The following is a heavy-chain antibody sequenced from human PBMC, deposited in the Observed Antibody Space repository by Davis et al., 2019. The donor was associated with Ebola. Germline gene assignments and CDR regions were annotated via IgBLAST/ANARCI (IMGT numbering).Heavy chain of an antibody. J-gene: IGHJ3*02. CDR2: ITNTGSYI. Sequence: GESLKISCAASGFAFSIYWMHSVRQAPGQGLEWVSSITNTGSYISYADSVRGRFTVSRDNAKNTLYLQMNSLRAEDSAVYYCAIFGVVSHDAFDIWGQGTMVTVSS. CDR3: AIFGVVSHDAFDI. V-gene: IGHV3-21*01. D-gene: IGHD3-3*01. CDR1: GFAFSIYW.